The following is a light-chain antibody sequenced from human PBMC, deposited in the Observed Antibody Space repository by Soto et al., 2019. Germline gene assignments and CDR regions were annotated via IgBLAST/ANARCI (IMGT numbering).Light chain of an antibody. J-gene: IGLJ1*01. V-gene: IGLV1-47*01. CDR1: SSDIGSNA. CDR3: AAWNDGLSGFV. CDR2: RNN. Sequence: QSVLTQPPSTSRTPGQRVTISCSGSSSDIGSNAVYWYQQLPGTAPKLLIYRNNQRPSGVPDRFSGTKSGTSASLAISGPRSEDEADYYCAAWNDGLSGFVFGTGTKVTV.